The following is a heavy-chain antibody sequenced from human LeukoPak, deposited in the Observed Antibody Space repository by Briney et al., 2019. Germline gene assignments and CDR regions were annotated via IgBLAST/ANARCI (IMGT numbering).Heavy chain of an antibody. CDR2: ISSSSTI. Sequence: GGSLRLSCAASGFTFSSYSMSWVRQAPGKGLEWVSYISSSSTIYYADSVKGRFTISRDNAKNSLYLQMNSLRAEDTAVYYCARDKTTVTTFGDSESILDYWGQGTLVTVSS. D-gene: IGHD4-17*01. CDR1: GFTFSSYS. CDR3: ARDKTTVTTFGDSESILDY. V-gene: IGHV3-48*04. J-gene: IGHJ4*02.